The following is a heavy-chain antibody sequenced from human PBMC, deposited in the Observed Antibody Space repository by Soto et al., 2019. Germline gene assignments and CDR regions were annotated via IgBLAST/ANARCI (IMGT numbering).Heavy chain of an antibody. V-gene: IGHV3-23*01. Sequence: EVQLLESGGGLVQPGGSLRLSCAASGFTFSSYAMSWVRQAPGKGLEWVSAISGSGGSTYYADSVKGRFTISRDNSKNTLYLHMNSLRAEDTAVYYCAKDPGITMVRGVLYYFDYWGQGTLVTVSS. CDR1: GFTFSSYA. J-gene: IGHJ4*02. CDR2: ISGSGGST. D-gene: IGHD3-10*01. CDR3: AKDPGITMVRGVLYYFDY.